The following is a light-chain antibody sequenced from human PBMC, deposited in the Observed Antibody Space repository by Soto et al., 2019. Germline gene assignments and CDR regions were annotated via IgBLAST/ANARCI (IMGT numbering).Light chain of an antibody. Sequence: EIVMTQSPATLSMSPGERATLSCRATQNVNSNLAWYQHRPGQAPRLLIYGASIRPTCIPARFSGNGSGTEFTLTIDSLQSEDVAGYYCQQYNDWPPMYTFGQGTKLEIK. V-gene: IGKV3-15*01. CDR2: GAS. CDR1: QNVNSN. CDR3: QQYNDWPPMYT. J-gene: IGKJ2*01.